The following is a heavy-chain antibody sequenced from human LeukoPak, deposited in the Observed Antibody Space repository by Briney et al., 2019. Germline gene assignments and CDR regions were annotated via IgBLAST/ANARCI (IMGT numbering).Heavy chain of an antibody. CDR1: GDSISSGTYY. D-gene: IGHD3-22*01. J-gene: IGHJ3*02. CDR3: ARTLLPGLKGAFDI. CDR2: ISTGGTT. V-gene: IGHV4-61*02. Sequence: SETLSLTCTVFGDSISSGTYYWSWIRQTADKGLEYIGRISTGGTTNYNPSLRGRVALSVDTSKNQISLNLGSVSAADTAVYYCARTLLPGLKGAFDIWGQGTMVTVSS.